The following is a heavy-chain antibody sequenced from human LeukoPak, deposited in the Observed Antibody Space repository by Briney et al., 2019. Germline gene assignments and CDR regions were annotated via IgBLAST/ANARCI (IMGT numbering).Heavy chain of an antibody. V-gene: IGHV4-61*02. D-gene: IGHD3-10*01. CDR2: IYKSGST. Sequence: SETLSLTCTVSGDSISSGNYYWSWIRQPAGKALEWIGRIYKSGSTNYNPSLKGRVTMSVDTSENQFSLRLSSVTAADTAVYYCARGYYYSSESYYYWGQGTLVTVSS. J-gene: IGHJ4*02. CDR1: GDSISSGNYY. CDR3: ARGYYYSSESYYY.